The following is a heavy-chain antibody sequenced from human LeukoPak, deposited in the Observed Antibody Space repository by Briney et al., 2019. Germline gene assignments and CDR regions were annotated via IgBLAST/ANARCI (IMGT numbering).Heavy chain of an antibody. D-gene: IGHD1-7*01. V-gene: IGHV3-21*01. CDR3: ARAHNWKYGTFDY. J-gene: IGHJ4*02. CDR2: ISISSNYI. Sequence: GGSLRLSCAASGFTFSRYSMNWVRQAPGKGLEWVSSISISSNYIYYADSVKGRFTISRDNAKNSLYLQMNSLRVEDTAVYYCARAHNWKYGTFDYWGQGTLVTVSS. CDR1: GFTFSRYS.